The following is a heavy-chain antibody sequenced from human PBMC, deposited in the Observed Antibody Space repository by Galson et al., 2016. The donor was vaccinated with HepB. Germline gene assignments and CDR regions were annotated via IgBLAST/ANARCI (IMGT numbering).Heavy chain of an antibody. V-gene: IGHV1-69*13. CDR1: GGTFDSFA. J-gene: IGHJ4*02. CDR2: IIPIFGPA. D-gene: IGHD5-18*01. CDR3: ATVVGYSYYYFDH. Sequence: SVKVSCKAAGGTFDSFAISWVRQAPGQGLEWMGGIIPIFGPAKCARKFRGRVTITADESTSTAYLELSSLRSEDTAVYYCATVVGYSYYYFDHWGQGTLVTASS.